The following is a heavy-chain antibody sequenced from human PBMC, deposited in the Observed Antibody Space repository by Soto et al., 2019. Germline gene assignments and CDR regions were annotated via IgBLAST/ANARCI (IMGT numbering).Heavy chain of an antibody. D-gene: IGHD1-26*01. V-gene: IGHV1-2*02. Sequence: QVHLVQSGAEVKKPGASVKVSCKASGYSFTDYYMHWVRQAPGQGLEWRGWINTKTGCTNYAQRVQGRVTMTGDTSINTAYMELSRLRSDDTAVYYCARVGPTGGFDPWGQGTVVTVSS. CDR3: ARVGPTGGFDP. J-gene: IGHJ5*02. CDR2: INTKTGCT. CDR1: GYSFTDYY.